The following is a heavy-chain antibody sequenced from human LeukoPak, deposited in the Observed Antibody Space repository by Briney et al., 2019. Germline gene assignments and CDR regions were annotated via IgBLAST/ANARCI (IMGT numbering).Heavy chain of an antibody. J-gene: IGHJ6*02. CDR2: IYPGDSDT. CDR1: GYSFTSYW. CDR3: ARDEPRYSGYDYYYYGMDV. D-gene: IGHD5-12*01. V-gene: IGHV5-51*04. Sequence: GESLKISCKGSGYSFTSYWIGWVRQMPGKGLEWMGIIYPGDSDTRYSPSFQGQVTISADKPISTAYLQWSSLKASDTAMYYCARDEPRYSGYDYYYYGMDVWGQGTTVTVSS.